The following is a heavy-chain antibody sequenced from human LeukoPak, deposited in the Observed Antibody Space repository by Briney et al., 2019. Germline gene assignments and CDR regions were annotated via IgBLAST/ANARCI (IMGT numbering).Heavy chain of an antibody. V-gene: IGHV4-59*01. CDR2: IYYSGST. Sequence: SETLSLTCTVSGGSISSYYWSWIRQPPGKGLEWIGYIYYSGSTNYNPSLKSRVTISVDTSKNQFSLKLSSVTAADTAVYYCARIASSGYYPDYWGQGTLVTVSS. J-gene: IGHJ4*02. CDR3: ARIASSGYYPDY. CDR1: GGSISSYY. D-gene: IGHD3-22*01.